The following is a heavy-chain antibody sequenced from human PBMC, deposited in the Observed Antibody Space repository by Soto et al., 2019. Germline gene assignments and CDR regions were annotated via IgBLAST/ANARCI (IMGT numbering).Heavy chain of an antibody. CDR1: GFNFRSYA. J-gene: IGHJ4*02. CDR3: AKVEAAAGSKY. D-gene: IGHD6-13*01. Sequence: GGSLRLSSAASGFNFRSYAMSWVRQAPGKGLEWVSGISGSGGSTYYADSVKGRFTISRDNSKNTLYLQMNSLRAEDTAVYYCAKVEAAAGSKYWGQGTLVTVSS. CDR2: ISGSGGST. V-gene: IGHV3-23*01.